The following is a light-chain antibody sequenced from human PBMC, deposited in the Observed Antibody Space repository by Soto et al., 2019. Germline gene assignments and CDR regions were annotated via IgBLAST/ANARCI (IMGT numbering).Light chain of an antibody. V-gene: IGKV3-11*01. CDR1: QSVSSY. J-gene: IGKJ1*01. CDR2: DAS. Sequence: EIVLTQSPATLSLSPGEIATLSCRASQSVSSYLACYQQKPGQAPRLLIHDASKRATGIPARFSGSGSGTDFTITISSLEPEDFAIYYCQQRSNWPXSWTSGQGTKV. CDR3: QQRSNWPXSWT.